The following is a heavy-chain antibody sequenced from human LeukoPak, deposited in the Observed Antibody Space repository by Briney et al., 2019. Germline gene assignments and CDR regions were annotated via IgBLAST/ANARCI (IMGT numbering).Heavy chain of an antibody. CDR1: GFTFSTYW. J-gene: IGHJ4*02. CDR3: ARAAAAADIPYYLDF. CDR2: INPDGSIT. D-gene: IGHD6-25*01. V-gene: IGHV3-74*01. Sequence: PGGSLRLSCAASGFTFSTYWMYWVRQAPGKGLVWVSRINPDGSITSYADSVKGRFTISRDNAKNTLYVQMNSLRAEDTAVYYCARAAAAADIPYYLDFWGQGTLVTVSS.